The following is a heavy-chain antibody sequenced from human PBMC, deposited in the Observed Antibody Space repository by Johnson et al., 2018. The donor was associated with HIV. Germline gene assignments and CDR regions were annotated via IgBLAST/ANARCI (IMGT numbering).Heavy chain of an antibody. J-gene: IGHJ3*02. CDR1: GFTFRDYY. CDR2: IASSDSPI. V-gene: IGHV3-11*04. CDR3: ARGRGLQFLEWPTGLWSAFDI. Sequence: QVQLVESGGDLVKPGGSLRLSCAASGFTFRDYYMSWIRQAPGKGLEWVSYIASSDSPIYYADSVKGRFTISRDNAKNSLYLQMNTLRAEDTAVYYCARGRGLQFLEWPTGLWSAFDIWGQGTM. D-gene: IGHD3-3*01.